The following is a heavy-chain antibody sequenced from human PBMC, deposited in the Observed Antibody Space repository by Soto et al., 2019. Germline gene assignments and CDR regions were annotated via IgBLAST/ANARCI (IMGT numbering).Heavy chain of an antibody. CDR2: ISYDGSNK. J-gene: IGHJ6*02. Sequence: QVQLVESGGGVVQPGRSLRLSCAASGFTFSSYGMHWVRQPPGKGLEWVAVISYDGSNKYYADSVKGRFTISRDNSKNTLYLQMNSLRAEDTAVYYCAKSGGYCSSTSCYRYYYYGMDVWGQGTTVTVSS. CDR1: GFTFSSYG. V-gene: IGHV3-30*18. D-gene: IGHD2-2*01. CDR3: AKSGGYCSSTSCYRYYYYGMDV.